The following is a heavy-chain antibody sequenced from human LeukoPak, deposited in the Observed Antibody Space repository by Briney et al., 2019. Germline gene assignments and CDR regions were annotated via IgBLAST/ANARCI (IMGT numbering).Heavy chain of an antibody. D-gene: IGHD3-16*02. V-gene: IGHV3-48*03. CDR3: ARQKDRGVIVGFLDY. CDR2: SSSGGGTI. CDR1: GFTFSSYE. Sequence: GGSLRLSCAASGFTFSSYEMNWVRQAPGKGLEWVSYSSSGGGTIYHADSVRGRFTISRDNAKNSLYLHMTSLRAEDTAVYYCARQKDRGVIVGFLDYWGQGTLVTVSS. J-gene: IGHJ4*02.